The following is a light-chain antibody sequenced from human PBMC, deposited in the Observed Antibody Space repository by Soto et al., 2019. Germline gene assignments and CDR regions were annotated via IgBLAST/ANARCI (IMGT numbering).Light chain of an antibody. Sequence: QSVLTQPPSVSGAPGQWVTISCTGSNSNIGSSYDVQWYQQLTGTAPRLLIYAKTNRPSGVPDRFSGSRSGTSASLAIAGLQAEDEADYYCQSYDRSLSVVVFGGGTKLTVL. CDR1: NSNIGSSYD. V-gene: IGLV1-40*01. CDR3: QSYDRSLSVVV. CDR2: AKT. J-gene: IGLJ2*01.